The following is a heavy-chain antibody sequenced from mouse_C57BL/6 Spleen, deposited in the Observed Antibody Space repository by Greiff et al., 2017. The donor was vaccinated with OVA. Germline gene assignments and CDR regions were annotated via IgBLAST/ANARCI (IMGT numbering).Heavy chain of an antibody. J-gene: IGHJ3*01. V-gene: IGHV1-26*01. CDR1: GYTFTDYY. Sequence: EVQLQQSGPELVKPGASVKISCKASGYTFTDYYMNWVKQSHGKSLEWIGDINPNNGGTSYNQKFKGKATLTVDKSSSTAYMELRSLTSEDSAVYYCARFGGNYYGSSLAWFAYWGQGTLVTVSA. D-gene: IGHD1-1*01. CDR2: INPNNGGT. CDR3: ARFGGNYYGSSLAWFAY.